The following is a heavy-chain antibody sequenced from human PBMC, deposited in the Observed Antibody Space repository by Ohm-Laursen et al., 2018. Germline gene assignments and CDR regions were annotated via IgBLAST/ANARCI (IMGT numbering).Heavy chain of an antibody. CDR1: GFTFSSYS. V-gene: IGHV3-21*01. J-gene: IGHJ4*02. CDR3: ARDSRSAAGIFDY. D-gene: IGHD6-13*01. Sequence: SLRLSCTASGFTFSSYSMNWVRQAPGKGLEWVSSISSCSSYIYYADSVKGRFTISRDNAKNSLYLQMNSLRAEDTAVYYCARDSRSAAGIFDYWGQGTLVTVSS. CDR2: ISSCSSYI.